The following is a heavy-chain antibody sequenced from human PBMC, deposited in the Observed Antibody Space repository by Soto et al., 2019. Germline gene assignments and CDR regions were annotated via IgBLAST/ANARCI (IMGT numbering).Heavy chain of an antibody. CDR1: GGSISSGGYY. J-gene: IGHJ4*02. Sequence: QVQLQESGPGLVKPSQTLSLTCTVSGGSISSGGYYWSWIRQHPGKGLEWIGYIYYSGSTYYNPSLRSRVTISVDTSKNQFSLKLSSVTAADTAVYYCAGDDREGYSSGWWRYWGQGTLVTVSS. V-gene: IGHV4-31*03. CDR2: IYYSGST. CDR3: AGDDREGYSSGWWRY. D-gene: IGHD6-19*01.